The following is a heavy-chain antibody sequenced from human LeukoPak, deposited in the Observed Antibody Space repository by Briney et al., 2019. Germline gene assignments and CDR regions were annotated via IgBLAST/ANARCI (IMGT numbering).Heavy chain of an antibody. CDR2: INPSGGST. Sequence: ASVKASCKASGYTFTSYYMHWVRQAPGQGLEWMGIINPSGGSTSYAQKFQGRVTMTRDTSTSTVYMELSSLRSEDTAVYYCARGVNVAAPRGWYFDLWGRGTLVTVSS. D-gene: IGHD6-13*01. J-gene: IGHJ2*01. CDR3: ARGVNVAAPRGWYFDL. V-gene: IGHV1-46*01. CDR1: GYTFTSYY.